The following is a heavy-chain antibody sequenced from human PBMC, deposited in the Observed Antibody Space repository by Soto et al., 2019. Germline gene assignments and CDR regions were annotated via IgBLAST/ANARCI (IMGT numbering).Heavy chain of an antibody. CDR3: AKGGPAAGTIRH. V-gene: IGHV3-21*01. Sequence: EVQLVESGGGLVKPGGSLRLSCAASGFSFSIYTMNCVRQAPGKGLEWVSSIGPSSNSIYYSDSVKGRFTISRDNAKDSLYLQLNSLRGEDTAVYYCAKGGPAAGTIRHWGQGTLVTVSS. CDR1: GFSFSIYT. D-gene: IGHD6-13*01. CDR2: IGPSSNSI. J-gene: IGHJ4*02.